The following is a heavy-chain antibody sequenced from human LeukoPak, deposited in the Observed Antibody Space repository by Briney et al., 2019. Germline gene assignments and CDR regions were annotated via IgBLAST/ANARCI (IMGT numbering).Heavy chain of an antibody. CDR2: IQYDGSNK. V-gene: IGHV3-30*02. D-gene: IGHD5-24*01. CDR3: ARPMAPRGNWFDP. J-gene: IGHJ5*02. Sequence: GGSLRLSCVAPGFIFSSYGMHWVRQAPGKGLEWVAYIQYDGSNKQYADSVKGRFTISRDSSKNTLYLQMSSLRSEDTAVYYCARPMAPRGNWFDPWGQGTLVTVSS. CDR1: GFIFSSYG.